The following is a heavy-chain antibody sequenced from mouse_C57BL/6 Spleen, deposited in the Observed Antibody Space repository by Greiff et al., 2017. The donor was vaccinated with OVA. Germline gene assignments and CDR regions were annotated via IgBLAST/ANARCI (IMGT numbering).Heavy chain of an antibody. CDR3: ARGGSTMGNYFDD. J-gene: IGHJ2*01. CDR1: GYTFTSYW. Sequence: QVQLQQPGAELVRPGSSVKLSCKASGYTFTSYWMHWVSARPIQFLEWTGNLDPSSSDTPYNQKFKDKATLTVDKSSSTASMQLSSLTSEDSAVYDGARGGSTMGNYFDDWGKGTTLTVSS. D-gene: IGHD2-1*01. CDR2: LDPSSSDT. V-gene: IGHV1-52*01.